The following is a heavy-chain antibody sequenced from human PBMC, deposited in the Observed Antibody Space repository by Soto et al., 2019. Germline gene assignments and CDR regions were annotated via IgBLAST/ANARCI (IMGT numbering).Heavy chain of an antibody. CDR1: GYTFTSYG. D-gene: IGHD1-26*01. Sequence: GTPVKLSCKASGYTFTSYGISWVRQAPGRGLEWMGWISAYNGNTNYAQKLQGRVTITADTSTSTAYMELSSLRSEDTAVYYCARDLLGPHSGSYYFDYWGQGTLVTVSS. CDR2: ISAYNGNT. J-gene: IGHJ4*02. CDR3: ARDLLGPHSGSYYFDY. V-gene: IGHV1-18*01.